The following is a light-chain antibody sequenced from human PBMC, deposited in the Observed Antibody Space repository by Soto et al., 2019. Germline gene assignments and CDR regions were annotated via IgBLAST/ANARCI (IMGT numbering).Light chain of an antibody. Sequence: DVQMTQSPSSLSASVGDTVTITCRAGQTFNNYLNWYQHKPGKAPKLLIYAASSLQSVVPSRFTASASGTDFTLTIINLQPEDFATYYCQQSYLSLQSFGQGTKLQI. CDR1: QTFNNY. CDR2: AAS. J-gene: IGKJ2*03. V-gene: IGKV1-39*01. CDR3: QQSYLSLQS.